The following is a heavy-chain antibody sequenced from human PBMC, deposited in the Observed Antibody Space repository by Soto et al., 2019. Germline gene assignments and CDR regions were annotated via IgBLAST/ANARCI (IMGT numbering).Heavy chain of an antibody. V-gene: IGHV4-39*01. Sequence: SETLSVTCTVSDGSISSSSYYWGWIRQPPGKGLEWIGSIYYSGSTYYNPSLKSRVTISVDTSKNQFSLKLSSVTAADTAVYYCGRHLAGNIVEQWKFAYWGKEPRVTVPS. J-gene: IGHJ4*02. D-gene: IGHD5-12*01. CDR2: IYYSGST. CDR3: GRHLAGNIVEQWKFAY. CDR1: DGSISSSSYY.